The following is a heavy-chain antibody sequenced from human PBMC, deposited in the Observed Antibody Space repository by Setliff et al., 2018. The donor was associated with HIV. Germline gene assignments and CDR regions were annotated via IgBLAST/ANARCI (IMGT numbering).Heavy chain of an antibody. CDR3: ARGIVGANSISVVSYFDY. Sequence: ASVKVSCKASGYTFTSYAMHWVRQAPGQRLEWMGWINAGNGNTKYSQEFQGRVTITRDTSASTAYMELSSLRSEDMAVYYCARGIVGANSISVVSYFDYWGQGTQVTSPQ. J-gene: IGHJ4*02. V-gene: IGHV1-3*03. CDR2: INAGNGNT. D-gene: IGHD1-26*01. CDR1: GYTFTSYA.